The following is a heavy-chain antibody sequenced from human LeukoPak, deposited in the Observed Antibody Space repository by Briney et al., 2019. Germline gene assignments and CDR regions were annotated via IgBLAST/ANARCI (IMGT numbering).Heavy chain of an antibody. Sequence: GGSLRLSCAASGFKFDDYGMSWVRQAPGKVLEWVCDINWNGAWTGYADSVKGRFTISRDNAKNSLYLQMNSLRAEDTALYYCAGYYYDSSRGFDLWGQGTLVTVSA. CDR2: INWNGAWT. CDR3: AGYYYDSSRGFDL. V-gene: IGHV3-20*04. CDR1: GFKFDDYG. D-gene: IGHD3-22*01. J-gene: IGHJ5*02.